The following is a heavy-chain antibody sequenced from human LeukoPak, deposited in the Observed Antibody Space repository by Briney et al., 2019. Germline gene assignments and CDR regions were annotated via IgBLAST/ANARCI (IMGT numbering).Heavy chain of an antibody. CDR1: GGSISSGGYY. CDR2: IYYSGST. Sequence: SETLSLTCTVSGGSISSGGYYWSWIRQHPGKGLEWIGYIYYSGSTYYNPSRKSRVTISVDTSKNQFSLTLSSATAADSSVYYCARVRPPYSSIWYYFDYWGQGTLVTVSS. D-gene: IGHD6-13*01. J-gene: IGHJ4*02. V-gene: IGHV4-31*03. CDR3: ARVRPPYSSIWYYFDY.